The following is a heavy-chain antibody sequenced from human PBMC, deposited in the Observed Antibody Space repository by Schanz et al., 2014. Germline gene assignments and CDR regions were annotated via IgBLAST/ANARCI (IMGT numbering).Heavy chain of an antibody. D-gene: IGHD4-4*01. J-gene: IGHJ4*02. CDR1: GYTFTAYY. V-gene: IGHV1-2*02. CDR2: INPHSGGT. Sequence: QVLLVQSGAEVKQPGASVKVSCKASGYTFTAYYIHWVRRAPGQGLDWMGWINPHSGGTKYAEKFQGRVTLTTDTSITTAYMDLSSLRSDDTAVYYCARRDKSFSNLDYWGEGVLVTVS. CDR3: ARRDKSFSNLDY.